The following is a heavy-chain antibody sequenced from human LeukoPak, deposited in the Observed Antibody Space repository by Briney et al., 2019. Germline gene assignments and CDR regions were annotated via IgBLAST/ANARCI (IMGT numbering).Heavy chain of an antibody. V-gene: IGHV3-23*01. Sequence: GGSLRLSCAASGFTFSSYAMSWVRQAPGKGLEWVSAISGSGGSTYYADSVKGRFTISRDNSKNTLYLQMNSLRAEDTAVYYCAKSDYYDGSGYYGEDDYWGQGTLVTVSS. J-gene: IGHJ4*02. CDR1: GFTFSSYA. CDR2: ISGSGGST. CDR3: AKSDYYDGSGYYGEDDY. D-gene: IGHD3-22*01.